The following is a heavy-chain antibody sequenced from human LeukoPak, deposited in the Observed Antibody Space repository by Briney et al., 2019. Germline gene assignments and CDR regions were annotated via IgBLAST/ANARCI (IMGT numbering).Heavy chain of an antibody. CDR1: GFTFSSYS. CDR3: ARFGMGTTSFDY. Sequence: GGSLRLSCAASGFTFSSYSMNWVRQAPGKGLEWVSFISSSSSYICYADSVKGRFTISRDNAKNSLYLQMNSLRAEDTAVYYCARFGMGTTSFDYWGQGTLVTVSS. D-gene: IGHD1-7*01. J-gene: IGHJ4*02. CDR2: ISSSSSYI. V-gene: IGHV3-21*01.